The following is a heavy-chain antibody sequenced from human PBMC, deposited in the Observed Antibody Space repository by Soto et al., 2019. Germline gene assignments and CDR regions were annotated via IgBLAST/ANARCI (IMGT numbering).Heavy chain of an antibody. J-gene: IGHJ4*02. CDR2: VYYTGNT. V-gene: IGHV4-30-4*08. D-gene: IGHD3-3*01. CDR1: GGSISSGDYH. Sequence: SETLSLTCTVSGGSISSGDYHWSWIRPPPGKGLEWIGFVYYTGNTYYNQSLKSRVTISVDTSKNQFSLKLSSVTAADTAVYYCARSDFWSGYYTDYWGQGTLVTVSS. CDR3: ARSDFWSGYYTDY.